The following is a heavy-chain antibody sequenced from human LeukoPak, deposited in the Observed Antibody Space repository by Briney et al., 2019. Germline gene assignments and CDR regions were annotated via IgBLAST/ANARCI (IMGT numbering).Heavy chain of an antibody. CDR1: GGSISSYY. D-gene: IGHD3-22*01. CDR2: IYYSGST. CDR3: ARGVQASYYDSGQFDY. J-gene: IGHJ4*02. Sequence: PSETLSLTCTVSGGSISSYYWSWIRQPPGKGLEWIGYIYYSGSTNYNPSLKSRVTISVETSTNQFSLKLSSVTAADAAVYYCARGVQASYYDSGQFDYWGQGTLVTVSS. V-gene: IGHV4-59*01.